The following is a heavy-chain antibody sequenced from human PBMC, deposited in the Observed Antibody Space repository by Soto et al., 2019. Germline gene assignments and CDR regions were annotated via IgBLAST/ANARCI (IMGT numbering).Heavy chain of an antibody. D-gene: IGHD2-15*01. CDR1: GFTVSSNY. CDR3: ARMWDRYCSGGSCYAIPNYFDY. CDR2: IYSGGST. J-gene: IGHJ4*02. V-gene: IGHV3-53*04. Sequence: GGSLRLSCAASGFTVSSNYMSWVRQAPGKGLEWVSVIYSGGSTYYADSVKGRFTISRHNSKNTLYLQMNSLRAEDTAVYYCARMWDRYCSGGSCYAIPNYFDYWGQGTLVTVSS.